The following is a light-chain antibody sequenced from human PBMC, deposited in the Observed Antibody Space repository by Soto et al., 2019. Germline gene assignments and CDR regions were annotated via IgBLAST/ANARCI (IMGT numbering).Light chain of an antibody. J-gene: IGLJ3*02. CDR3: QSYDSSLSGSV. CDR2: GNS. CDR1: SSNIGATYH. Sequence: QAVVTQPPSVSGAPGQRVTISRTGSSSNIGATYHVHWYQQLPGTAPKLLIYGNSNRPSGVPDRFSGSKSGTSASLAITGLQAEDEADYYCQSYDSSLSGSVFGGGTKLTVL. V-gene: IGLV1-40*01.